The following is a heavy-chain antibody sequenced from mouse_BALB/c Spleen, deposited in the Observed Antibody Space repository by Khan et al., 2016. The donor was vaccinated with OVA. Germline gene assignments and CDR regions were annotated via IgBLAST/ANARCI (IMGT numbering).Heavy chain of an antibody. CDR1: GYTFTSYD. D-gene: IGHD1-2*01. J-gene: IGHJ3*01. CDR2: INPYNDYT. Sequence: VQLKQSGPELVKPGASVKMSCKASGYTFTSYDMHWVKQKPGQGLEWIGYINPYNDYTNFNEKFKGKATLTSDKSSSTAYMELSSLTSEDSAVYYCARGVFWLHTFFATWGQGPLLTVSA. V-gene: IGHV1S136*01. CDR3: ARGVFWLHTFFAT.